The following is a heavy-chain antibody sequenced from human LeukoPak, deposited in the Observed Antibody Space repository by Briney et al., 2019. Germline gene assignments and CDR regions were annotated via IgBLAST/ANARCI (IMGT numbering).Heavy chain of an antibody. Sequence: SQTLSLTCTVSGGSISSGDYYWRWIRQPPGRGLEWIVYIYYSGSTYYNPSLKSRVTISVYTSKNQFSLKLSSVTAADTAVYYCARGPPAAYCGGDCYLGWDYWGQGTLVTVSS. CDR2: IYYSGST. V-gene: IGHV4-30-4*01. J-gene: IGHJ4*02. D-gene: IGHD2-21*02. CDR1: GGSISSGDYY. CDR3: ARGPPAAYCGGDCYLGWDY.